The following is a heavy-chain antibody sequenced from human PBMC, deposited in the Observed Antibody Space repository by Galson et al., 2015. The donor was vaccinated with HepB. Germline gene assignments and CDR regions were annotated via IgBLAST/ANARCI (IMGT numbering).Heavy chain of an antibody. V-gene: IGHV3-11*01. CDR1: GFTFSDSY. D-gene: IGHD5-12*01. J-gene: IGHJ4*02. CDR3: ARDPYSGSGY. Sequence: SLRLSCAASGFTFSDSYMTWIRRAPGKGLEWVSYITSGSTTYYADSVKGRFTISRDNAKNSLYLQMNSLRAEDTAVYYCARDPYSGSGYWGQGTLVTVSS. CDR2: ITSGSTT.